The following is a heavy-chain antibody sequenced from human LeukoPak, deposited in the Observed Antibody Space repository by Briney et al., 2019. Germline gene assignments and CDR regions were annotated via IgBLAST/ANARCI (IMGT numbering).Heavy chain of an antibody. CDR3: AMDKHNAYCTGGRCSPFYFDS. J-gene: IGHJ4*02. CDR1: GGSVSTSY. V-gene: IGHV4-59*02. Sequence: SETLSLTRTVSGGSVSTSYWSWIRQPPGKGPECIGYIAYSVTTNYNPSLKSRVTISLDTSKNQFSLNLTSVTAADTAMYYCAMDKHNAYCTGGRCSPFYFDSWGQGVLVTVSS. CDR2: IAYSVTT. D-gene: IGHD2-15*01.